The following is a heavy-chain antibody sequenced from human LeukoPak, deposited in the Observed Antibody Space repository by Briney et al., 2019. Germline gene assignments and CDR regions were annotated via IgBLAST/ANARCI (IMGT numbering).Heavy chain of an antibody. CDR2: IKQDGTEN. Sequence: GGSLRLSCTASGFTFSSYWMTWVRQAPGKGLEWVANIKQDGTENYYVDSVTGRFTISRDNAKSSLYLQMNSLRGEDTAVYYCARDVNGYRDYWGQGTLVTVSS. CDR3: ARDVNGYRDY. CDR1: GFTFSSYW. V-gene: IGHV3-7*01. D-gene: IGHD2-8*01. J-gene: IGHJ4*02.